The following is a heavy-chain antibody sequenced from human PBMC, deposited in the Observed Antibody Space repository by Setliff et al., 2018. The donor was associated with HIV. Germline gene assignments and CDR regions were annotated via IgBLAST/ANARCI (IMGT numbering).Heavy chain of an antibody. Sequence: GASVKVSCKPSGYTFTTYGLSWVRQAPGQGLEWMGWISTYSDETSYSQNLQGRLTMTTDTSTGTAYMELRSLRSDDTAVYYCARGTAPRPASVLEFLEWLFPNWFDPWGQGTLVTVSS. D-gene: IGHD3-3*02. V-gene: IGHV1-18*01. CDR1: GYTFTTYG. CDR2: ISTYSDET. J-gene: IGHJ5*02. CDR3: ARGTAPRPASVLEFLEWLFPNWFDP.